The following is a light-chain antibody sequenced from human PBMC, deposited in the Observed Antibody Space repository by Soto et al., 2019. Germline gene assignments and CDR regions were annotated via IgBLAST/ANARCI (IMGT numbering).Light chain of an antibody. CDR2: RTS. V-gene: IGKV3-20*01. Sequence: EIVMTQSPATLSLSAGERATLSCRASQSVSSDLAWYQQKPGQAPRLLIYRTSTRATGIPDRFSGSGSGTDFTLTISRLEPEDFAVYYCQQFGSSVTFGQGTRLEIK. CDR3: QQFGSSVT. CDR1: QSVSSD. J-gene: IGKJ5*01.